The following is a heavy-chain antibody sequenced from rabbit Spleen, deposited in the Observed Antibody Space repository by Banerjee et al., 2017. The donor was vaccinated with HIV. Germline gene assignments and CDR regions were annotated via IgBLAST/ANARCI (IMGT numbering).Heavy chain of an antibody. J-gene: IGHJ4*01. Sequence: QSLEESGGGLVKPGASLTLTCKASGFSFNSGYDMCWVRQAPGKGLEWIACIYAGSSGSTYSATWAKGRFTLSKTSSTTVTLQMTSLTAADTATYFCARDAGSYDYIDGYFNLWGPGTLVTVS. D-gene: IGHD8-1*01. CDR2: IYAGSSGST. CDR1: GFSFNSGYD. CDR3: ARDAGSYDYIDGYFNL. V-gene: IGHV1S40*01.